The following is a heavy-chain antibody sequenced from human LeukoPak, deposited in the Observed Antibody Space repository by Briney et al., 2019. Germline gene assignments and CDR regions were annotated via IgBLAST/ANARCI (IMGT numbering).Heavy chain of an antibody. J-gene: IGHJ5*02. V-gene: IGHV4-4*07. CDR3: ARDRGSSRFFDP. D-gene: IGHD6-13*01. CDR2: IYSSGSI. Sequence: SETLSLTCTVYGGSISNYYWSWIRQPAGKGLEWIGRIYSSGSINYNPSLKRDVTMSVDASKNQFSLKLSSVTAADTAVYYCARDRGSSRFFDPWGQGILVTVSS. CDR1: GGSISNYY.